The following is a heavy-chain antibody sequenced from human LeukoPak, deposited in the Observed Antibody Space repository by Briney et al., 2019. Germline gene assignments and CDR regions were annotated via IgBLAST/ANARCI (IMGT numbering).Heavy chain of an antibody. V-gene: IGHV3-23*01. J-gene: IGHJ4*02. Sequence: TGGSLRLSCAASGFTFNSYAMSWVRQAPGKGLEWVSAISPGGSDTYYADSVRGRFTISRDNSKNTLYLQMSSLRAEDSAVYYCAKRGGYETMAAFDYWGQGTLVTVSS. CDR3: AKRGGYETMAAFDY. CDR1: GFTFNSYA. CDR2: ISPGGSDT. D-gene: IGHD3-10*01.